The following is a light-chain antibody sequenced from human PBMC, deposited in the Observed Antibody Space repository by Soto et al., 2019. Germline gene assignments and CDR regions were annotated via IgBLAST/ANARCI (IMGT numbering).Light chain of an antibody. CDR3: QHRGEWPPGAT. V-gene: IGKV3-11*01. J-gene: IGKJ5*01. CDR2: DAS. Sequence: IVLTQSPATLSLSPWERATLSCRASQSIRNSLAWYQQKPGQAPRLLINDASNKATGIPARFGGRGSGTDFTLTISSLEPEDFAVYYCQHRGEWPPGATFGQGTRLEIK. CDR1: QSIRNS.